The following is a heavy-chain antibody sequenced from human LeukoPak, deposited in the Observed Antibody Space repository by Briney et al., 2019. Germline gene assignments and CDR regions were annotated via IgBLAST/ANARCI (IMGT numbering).Heavy chain of an antibody. V-gene: IGHV1-2*02. D-gene: IGHD3-22*01. J-gene: IGHJ3*02. CDR1: GYTFTGYY. Sequence: ASVKVSCKASGYTFTGYYMHWVRQAPGQGLEWMGWINPNSGGANYAQKFQGRVTMTRDKSISTAYMELSRLRSDDTAVYYCARTYYYYSSGYYYTLNAFDIWGQGTMVTVSS. CDR3: ARTYYYYSSGYYYTLNAFDI. CDR2: INPNSGGA.